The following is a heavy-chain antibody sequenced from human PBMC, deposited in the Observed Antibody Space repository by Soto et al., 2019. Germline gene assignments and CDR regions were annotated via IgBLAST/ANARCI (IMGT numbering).Heavy chain of an antibody. J-gene: IGHJ4*02. CDR3: AKGGRQWLVTSDFNY. D-gene: IGHD6-19*01. CDR1: GFTFSDYA. V-gene: IGHV3-30*18. CDR2: VSHDGRNT. Sequence: ESGGGVVQPGRSLRLSCAASGFTFSDYAMHWVRQAPGKGLEWVAVVSHDGRNTHYADSVKGRFTISRDSSKNTVSLEMTSLRAEDPAVSYCAKGGRQWLVTSDFNYWGQGALVTVSS.